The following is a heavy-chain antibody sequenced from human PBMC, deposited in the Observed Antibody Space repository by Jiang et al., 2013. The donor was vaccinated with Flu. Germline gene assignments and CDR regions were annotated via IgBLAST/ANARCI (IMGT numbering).Heavy chain of an antibody. Sequence: GAEVKKPGASVKVSCKASGGTFSSYAISWVRQAPGQGLEWMGGIIPIFGTANYAQKFQGRVTITADKSTSTAYMELSSLRSEDTAVYYCANLSGRLSYYYYGMDVWGQGTTVTVSS. V-gene: IGHV1-69*06. J-gene: IGHJ6*02. CDR2: IIPIFGTA. CDR3: ANLSGRLSYYYYGMDV. CDR1: GGTFSSYA.